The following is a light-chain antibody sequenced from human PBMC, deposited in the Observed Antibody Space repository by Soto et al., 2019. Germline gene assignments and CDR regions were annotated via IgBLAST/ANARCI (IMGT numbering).Light chain of an antibody. Sequence: SYELTQPPSVSVSPGQTASITCSADKLEDKYVSWYQQKPGQSPVLAIYQDNKRPSGIPERFSGSNSGNTATLTISGTQAMDEADYYCQAWDSSLGFFRTGTKVTVL. CDR1: KLEDKY. V-gene: IGLV3-1*01. CDR2: QDN. J-gene: IGLJ1*01. CDR3: QAWDSSLGF.